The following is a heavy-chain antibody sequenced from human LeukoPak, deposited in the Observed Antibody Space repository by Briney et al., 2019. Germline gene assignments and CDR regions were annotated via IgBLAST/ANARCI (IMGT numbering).Heavy chain of an antibody. V-gene: IGHV1-18*01. CDR2: ISAYNGNT. Sequence: EASVTVSCKASGYTFTSYGISWVRQAPGQGLEWMGWISAYNGNTNYAQKLQGRVTMTTDTSTSTAYMELRSLRSDDTAVYYCARGGNYYDSSGYLVWGQGTLVTVSS. CDR1: GYTFTSYG. J-gene: IGHJ4*02. CDR3: ARGGNYYDSSGYLV. D-gene: IGHD3-22*01.